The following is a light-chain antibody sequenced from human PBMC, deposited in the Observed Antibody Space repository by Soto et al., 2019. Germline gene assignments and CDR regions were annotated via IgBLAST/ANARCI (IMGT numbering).Light chain of an antibody. CDR2: RNN. CDR1: SSNIGAGYD. Sequence: QSVLTQPPSVSGAPGQRVTISCTGSSSNIGAGYDVHWYQQLPGTAPKLLIYRNNNRPSGVPDRFSGSKSGTSASLAITGLQAEDEADHYCQSYDSSLISYVFGTGTKLTVL. CDR3: QSYDSSLISYV. V-gene: IGLV1-40*01. J-gene: IGLJ1*01.